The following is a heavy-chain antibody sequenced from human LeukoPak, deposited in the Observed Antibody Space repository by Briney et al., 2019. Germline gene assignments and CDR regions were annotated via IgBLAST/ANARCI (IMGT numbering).Heavy chain of an antibody. V-gene: IGHV3-33*01. CDR2: IWYDGSNK. CDR3: ARSSGSYYDGPDY. Sequence: GRSLRLSCAASGFTFSSYGMHWVRQAPGKGLEWVAVIWYDGSNKYYADSVKGRFTISRDNSKNTLYLQMNSLRAEDTAVYYCARSSGSYYDGPDYWGQGTLVAVSS. CDR1: GFTFSSYG. J-gene: IGHJ4*02. D-gene: IGHD1-26*01.